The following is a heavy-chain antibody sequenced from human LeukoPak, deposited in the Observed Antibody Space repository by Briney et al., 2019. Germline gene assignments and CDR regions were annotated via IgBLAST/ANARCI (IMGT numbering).Heavy chain of an antibody. Sequence: SETLSLTCTVSGGSISSSSYYWGWIRQPPGKGLEWIGSIYYSGSTYYNPSLKSRVTISVDTSKNQFSLKLSSVTAADTAVYYCARDSSGYLHYYYGMDVWGQGTTVTVPS. CDR3: ARDSSGYLHYYYGMDV. V-gene: IGHV4-39*02. J-gene: IGHJ6*02. CDR2: IYYSGST. CDR1: GGSISSSSYY. D-gene: IGHD3-22*01.